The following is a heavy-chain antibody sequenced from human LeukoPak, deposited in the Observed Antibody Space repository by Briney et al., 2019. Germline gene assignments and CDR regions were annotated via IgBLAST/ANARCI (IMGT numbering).Heavy chain of an antibody. CDR3: ARDHHRRLYDSQARDTFDI. J-gene: IGHJ3*02. D-gene: IGHD3-22*01. CDR1: GFTFSSYA. V-gene: IGHV3-7*01. CDR2: IKQDGSEK. Sequence: QPGGSLRLSCAASGFTFSSYAMSWVRQAPGKGLEWVANIKQDGSEKYYVDSVKGRFTISRDNAKNSLYLQMNSLRAEDTAVYYCARDHHRRLYDSQARDTFDIWGQGTMVPVSS.